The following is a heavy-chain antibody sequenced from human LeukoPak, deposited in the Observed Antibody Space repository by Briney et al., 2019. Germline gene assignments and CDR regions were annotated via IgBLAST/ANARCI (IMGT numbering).Heavy chain of an antibody. D-gene: IGHD1-26*01. CDR2: IYTSGTT. V-gene: IGHV4-61*02. J-gene: IGHJ4*02. CDR1: GGSISSASYY. Sequence: PSETLSLTCTVSGGSISSASYYWSWIRQPAGKGLQWIGRIYTSGTTFYSPSLKSRVTISVDTSKNQFSLKLSSVTAADTAVYYCASLRERSYYARGFDYWGQGTLVTVSS. CDR3: ASLRERSYYARGFDY.